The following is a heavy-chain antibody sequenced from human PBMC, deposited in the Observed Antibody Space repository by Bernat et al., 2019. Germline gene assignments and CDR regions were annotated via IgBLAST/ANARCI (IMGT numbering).Heavy chain of an antibody. CDR2: IIPIFGTA. J-gene: IGHJ4*02. D-gene: IGHD2-15*01. V-gene: IGHV1-69*01. CDR1: GGTFSSYA. CDR3: ARPIYCSGGSCSHHPLDY. Sequence: QVQLVQSGAEVKKPGSSVKVSCKASGGTFSSYAISWVRQAPGQGLEWMGGIIPIFGTANYAQKFQGRVTITADESTSTAYMELSSLRSEDTAVYYCARPIYCSGGSCSHHPLDYWGQGTLVTVSS.